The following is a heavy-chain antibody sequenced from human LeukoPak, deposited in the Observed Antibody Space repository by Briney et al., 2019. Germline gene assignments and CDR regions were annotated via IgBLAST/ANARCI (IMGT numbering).Heavy chain of an antibody. CDR2: ISAYNGNT. V-gene: IGHV1-18*01. J-gene: IGHJ4*02. CDR1: GYTFTSYG. Sequence: ASVKVSCKASGYTFTSYGISWVRQAPGQGLEWMGWISAYNGNTNYAQTLQGRVTMTTDTSTSTAYMELRSLRSDDTAVYYCARVGRITMVRGVIAYYFDYWGQGTLVTVSS. D-gene: IGHD3-10*01. CDR3: ARVGRITMVRGVIAYYFDY.